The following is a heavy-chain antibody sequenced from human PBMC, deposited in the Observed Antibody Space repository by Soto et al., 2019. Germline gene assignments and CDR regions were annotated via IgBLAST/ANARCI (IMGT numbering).Heavy chain of an antibody. Sequence: QVQLVESGGGVVQPGRSLRLSCAASGFTFSSYGMHWVRQAPGKGREWVAVISYDGSDKYYADSVKGRFTISRDNSKNTLYLQMNSLRAEDTAVYYCAKSPIGLYSYPIDYWGQGTLVTVSS. V-gene: IGHV3-30*18. CDR1: GFTFSSYG. CDR2: ISYDGSDK. CDR3: AKSPIGLYSYPIDY. D-gene: IGHD2-8*01. J-gene: IGHJ4*02.